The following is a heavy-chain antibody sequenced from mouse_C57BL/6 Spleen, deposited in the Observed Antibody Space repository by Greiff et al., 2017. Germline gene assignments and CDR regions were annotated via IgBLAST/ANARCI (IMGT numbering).Heavy chain of an antibody. CDR2: VYPYNGGT. J-gene: IGHJ4*01. Sequence: EVKLEESGPVLVKPGPSVKISCKASGFTFTDYYMHWVKQSHGKSLEWIGLVYPYNGGTSYTQKFKGKPTLTLDPSSSTAYMELNSLTSEDSAVYYCARDYYGSSLLAMDYWGQGTSVTVSS. CDR3: ARDYYGSSLLAMDY. CDR1: GFTFTDYY. V-gene: IGHV1-36*01. D-gene: IGHD1-1*01.